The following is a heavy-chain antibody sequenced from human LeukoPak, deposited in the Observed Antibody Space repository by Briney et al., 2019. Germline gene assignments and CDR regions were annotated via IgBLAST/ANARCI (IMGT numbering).Heavy chain of an antibody. CDR3: ARGLRRSGSYWVPLAY. J-gene: IGHJ4*02. CDR2: MNPNSGNT. Sequence: GASVKVSCKASGYTFTTYDINWVRQVTGQGLEWMGWMNPNSGNTGFAQKFQDRVTVTRNTSISTAYMELSSLRSEDTAVYYCARGLRRSGSYWVPLAYWGQGTLVTVSS. D-gene: IGHD1-26*01. V-gene: IGHV1-8*01. CDR1: GYTFTTYD.